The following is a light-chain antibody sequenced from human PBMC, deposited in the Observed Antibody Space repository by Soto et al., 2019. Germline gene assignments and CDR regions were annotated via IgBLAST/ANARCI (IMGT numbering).Light chain of an antibody. J-gene: IGKJ4*02. CDR2: GAS. CDR1: QGISTW. V-gene: IGKV1-12*01. Sequence: DIQMTQSPSSLSASVGDRVTITCRASQGISTWLAWYQQKPGKAPKLLIYGASNLQSGVPSRISGSGSGTDFTLAVTRLQTEDLATYYCIQTNSFPRTFGGGTKVEIK. CDR3: IQTNSFPRT.